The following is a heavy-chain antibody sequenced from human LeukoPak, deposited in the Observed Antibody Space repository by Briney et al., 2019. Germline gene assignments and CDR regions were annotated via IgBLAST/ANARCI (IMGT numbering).Heavy chain of an antibody. Sequence: ASVKVSCKASGYTFSTYYMHWVRQAPGQGLEWMGIINTSGGSTNYAQKFQGRVTLTRDTSTSTVYMELSSLRSEDTAVYYCAREVEYCSGGSCYYGHWGQGTLVTVSS. CDR2: INTSGGST. D-gene: IGHD2-15*01. CDR1: GYTFSTYY. J-gene: IGHJ1*01. CDR3: AREVEYCSGGSCYYGH. V-gene: IGHV1-46*01.